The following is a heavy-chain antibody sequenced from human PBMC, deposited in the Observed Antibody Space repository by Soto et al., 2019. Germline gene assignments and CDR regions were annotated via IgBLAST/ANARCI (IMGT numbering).Heavy chain of an antibody. J-gene: IGHJ4*02. CDR1: GGSMSSYY. CDR3: AIVSSSWPNSIHY. Sequence: SETLSLTCTVYGGSMSSYYWSWIRQPPGKGLEWIGYIYYSGSTSYNPSLKSRVTISVDTSKNQFSLKLNSLTAADTAVYYCAIVSSSWPNSIHYSGQGTPVSLS. CDR2: IYYSGST. D-gene: IGHD6-13*01. V-gene: IGHV4-59*01.